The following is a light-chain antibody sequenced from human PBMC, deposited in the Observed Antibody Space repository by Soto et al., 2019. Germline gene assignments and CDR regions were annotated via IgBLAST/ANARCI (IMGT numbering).Light chain of an antibody. J-gene: IGLJ1*01. CDR3: TSNTRSSPYV. CDR2: EVN. CDR1: ISDVGGYNY. V-gene: IGLV2-14*01. Sequence: QSVHTQPASVSGSPGHSITISCTGSISDVGGYNYVSWYQQQPGKAPKLLIYEVNNRPSGVSDRFSGSKSGNTASLTISGLQAGEEADYYCTSNTRSSPYVFGTGTKVTVL.